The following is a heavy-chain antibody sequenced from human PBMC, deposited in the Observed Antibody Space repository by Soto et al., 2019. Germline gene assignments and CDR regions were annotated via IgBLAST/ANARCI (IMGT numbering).Heavy chain of an antibody. CDR2: IKEDGSEK. J-gene: IGHJ4*02. CDR3: ARDWVSYGDNAGFAFDY. D-gene: IGHD4-17*01. Sequence: PGGSLRLSCAASGFSFSSYWMSWVRQAPGKGLEWLADIKEDGSEKYYLDSVKGRFTISRDNAKNSLYLQMNSLRAEDTAVYYCARDWVSYGDNAGFAFDYWGRGTQVTVSS. CDR1: GFSFSSYW. V-gene: IGHV3-7*01.